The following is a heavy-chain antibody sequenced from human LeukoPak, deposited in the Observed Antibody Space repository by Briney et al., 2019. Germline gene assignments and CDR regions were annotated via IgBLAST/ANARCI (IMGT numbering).Heavy chain of an antibody. J-gene: IGHJ4*02. D-gene: IGHD1-26*01. CDR2: VDSGGDT. V-gene: IGHV3-23*01. CDR3: TKDRSGSTH. Sequence: GGSLRLSCAASGFSFSSYAMSWVRQAPGKGLEWVSLVDSGGDTYYADSVKGRFTISRDNSKNTLHLQMNSLRVDDTAVYYCTKDRSGSTHWGQGTLVTVSS. CDR1: GFSFSSYA.